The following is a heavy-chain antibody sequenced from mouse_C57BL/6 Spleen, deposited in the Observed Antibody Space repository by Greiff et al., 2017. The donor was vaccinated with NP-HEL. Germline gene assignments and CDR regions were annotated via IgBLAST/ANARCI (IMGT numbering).Heavy chain of an antibody. D-gene: IGHD4-1*01. CDR1: GYTFTSYW. CDR3: ARMWDDAMDY. Sequence: QVQLQQPGAELVMPGASVKLSCEASGYTFTSYWMHWVKQRPGQGLEWIGEIDPSDSYTNYNQKFKGKSTLTVDKSSSTAYMQLSSLTSEDSAVYYCARMWDDAMDYWGQGTSVTVSS. J-gene: IGHJ4*01. CDR2: IDPSDSYT. V-gene: IGHV1-69*01.